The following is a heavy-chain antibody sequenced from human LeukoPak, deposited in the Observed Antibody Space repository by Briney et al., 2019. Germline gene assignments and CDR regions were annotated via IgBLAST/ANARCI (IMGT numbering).Heavy chain of an antibody. V-gene: IGHV3-33*01. CDR3: ARSPDNYYGMDV. CDR1: GFTFSSYG. J-gene: IGHJ6*02. CDR2: IWYDGSKK. Sequence: PGWSLRLSCAASGFTFSSYGMHWVRQAPGKGLEWLAVIWYDGSKKYYADSVKGRFTISRDNSKNTVDLQMKSLRAEDTAVYYCARSPDNYYGMDVWGQGTTVTVSS.